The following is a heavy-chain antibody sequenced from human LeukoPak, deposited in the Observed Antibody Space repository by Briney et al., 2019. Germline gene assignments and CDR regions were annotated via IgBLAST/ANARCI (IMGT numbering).Heavy chain of an antibody. D-gene: IGHD3-22*01. Sequence: SETLSLTCTVSGXXXXNYYWSWIRXPPXXXXXXXXXIXFRGSTNYNPSLESRVNISVDTAKNQFSLRLSSVTAADTAVFYCARHYAYYDRGGFYSNLFDYWGQGILVTVSS. CDR3: ARHYAYYDRGGFYSNLFDY. CDR1: GXXXXNYY. J-gene: IGHJ4*02. CDR2: IXFRGST. V-gene: IGHV4-59*08.